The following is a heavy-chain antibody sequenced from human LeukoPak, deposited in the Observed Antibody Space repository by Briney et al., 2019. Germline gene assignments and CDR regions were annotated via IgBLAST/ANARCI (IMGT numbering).Heavy chain of an antibody. D-gene: IGHD3-3*01. V-gene: IGHV1-69*02. Sequence: ASVKDSCKASGGTFSSYTISWVRQAPGQGLELMGRIIPILGIANYAQKFQGRVTITADKSTSTAYMELSSLRSDDTAVYYCAGGKTPVLRFLEWLDYWGQGTLVTVSS. CDR2: IIPILGIA. J-gene: IGHJ4*02. CDR1: GGTFSSYT. CDR3: AGGKTPVLRFLEWLDY.